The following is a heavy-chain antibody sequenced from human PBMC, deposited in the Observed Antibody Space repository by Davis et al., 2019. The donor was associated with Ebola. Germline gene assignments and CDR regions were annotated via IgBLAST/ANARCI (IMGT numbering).Heavy chain of an antibody. CDR3: ARDITLRGPFDP. CDR2: IYSGGST. J-gene: IGHJ5*02. Sequence: GGSLRLSCAASGFTVSSNYMSWVRQAPGKGLEWVSAIYSGGSTYSADSVKARFTISRDNSKNTPYLQMNSLRAEDTAVYYYARDITLRGPFDPWGQGTLVTVSS. V-gene: IGHV3-66*01. D-gene: IGHD3-10*01. CDR1: GFTVSSNY.